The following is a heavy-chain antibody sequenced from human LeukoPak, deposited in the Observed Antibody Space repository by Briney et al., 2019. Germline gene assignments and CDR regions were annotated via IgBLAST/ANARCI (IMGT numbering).Heavy chain of an antibody. D-gene: IGHD6-19*01. Sequence: PGGSLRLSCAASGFTFSSYSMNWVRQAPGKGLEWVSYISSSGSTIYYADSVKGRFTISRDNAKNSLYLQMNSLRAEDTAVYYCARDDIAVDSELWGQGTLVTVSS. CDR2: ISSSGSTI. J-gene: IGHJ4*02. V-gene: IGHV3-48*04. CDR3: ARDDIAVDSEL. CDR1: GFTFSSYS.